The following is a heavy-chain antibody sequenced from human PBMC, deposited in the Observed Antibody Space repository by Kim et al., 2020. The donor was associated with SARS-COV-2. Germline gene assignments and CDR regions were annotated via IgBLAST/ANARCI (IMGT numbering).Heavy chain of an antibody. CDR2: IKSKTDGGTT. CDR1: GFTFSNAW. V-gene: IGHV3-15*01. J-gene: IGHJ4*02. CDR3: TTDVHYYDSSGYYLGGYYFDY. D-gene: IGHD3-22*01. Sequence: GGSLRLSCAASGFTFSNAWMSWVRQAPGKGLEWVGRIKSKTDGGTTDYAAPVKGRFTISRDDSKNTLYLQMNSLKTEDTAVYYCTTDVHYYDSSGYYLGGYYFDYWGQGTLVTVSS.